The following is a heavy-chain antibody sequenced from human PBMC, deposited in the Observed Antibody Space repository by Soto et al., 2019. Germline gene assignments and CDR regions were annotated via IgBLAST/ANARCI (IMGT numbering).Heavy chain of an antibody. CDR3: ARELPGTAVALDI. D-gene: IGHD6-19*01. CDR2: IYSGGDT. J-gene: IGHJ3*02. Sequence: GGSLILSCAASGVSVSNNYMNWVRQAPGKGLEWVSVIYSGGDTKYADPVKGRFPISRDNSKNILYLQMNSLRLEDTAVYYCARELPGTAVALDIWGQGTLVTVSS. CDR1: GVSVSNNY. V-gene: IGHV3-53*05.